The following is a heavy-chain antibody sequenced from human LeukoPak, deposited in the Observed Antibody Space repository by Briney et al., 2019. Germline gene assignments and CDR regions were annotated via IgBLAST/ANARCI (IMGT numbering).Heavy chain of an antibody. V-gene: IGHV1-69*13. J-gene: IGHJ6*03. Sequence: SVKVSCKASGGTFSSYAISWVRQAPGQGLEWMGGIIPIFGTANYAQKFQGRVTITADESTSTAYMELSSLRSEDTAGYYCARSSYYDFWSGYYTYYYYYMDVWGKGTTVTVSS. CDR3: ARSSYYDFWSGYYTYYYYYMDV. CDR1: GGTFSSYA. CDR2: IIPIFGTA. D-gene: IGHD3-3*01.